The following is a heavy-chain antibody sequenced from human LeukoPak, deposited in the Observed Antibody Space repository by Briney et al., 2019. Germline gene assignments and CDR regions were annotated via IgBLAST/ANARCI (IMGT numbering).Heavy chain of an antibody. D-gene: IGHD6-19*01. Sequence: GSLRLSCAASGFTFSSYNMIWVRQAPGKGLEWIGYIYYSGSTNYNPSLKSRVTISVDTSKNQFSLKLSSVTAADTAVYYCARVGPRSLYSSGWPQYYFDYWGQGTLVTVSS. CDR3: ARVGPRSLYSSGWPQYYFDY. V-gene: IGHV4-59*01. J-gene: IGHJ4*02. CDR1: GFTFSSYN. CDR2: IYYSGST.